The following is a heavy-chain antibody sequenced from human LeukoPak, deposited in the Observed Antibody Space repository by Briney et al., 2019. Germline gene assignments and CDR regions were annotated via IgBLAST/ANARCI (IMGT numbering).Heavy chain of an antibody. Sequence: GGSLRLSCAVSGITLSNYGMSWVRQAPGKGLDWVAGISDSGGRTKYADSVKGRFTISRDNPKNALFLQMNSLRPEDTAVYFCAKRGVVIRVILVGFHKEANYFDSWGQGALVTVSS. V-gene: IGHV3-23*01. CDR1: GITLSNYG. CDR2: ISDSGGRT. CDR3: AKRGVVIRVILVGFHKEANYFDS. D-gene: IGHD3-22*01. J-gene: IGHJ4*02.